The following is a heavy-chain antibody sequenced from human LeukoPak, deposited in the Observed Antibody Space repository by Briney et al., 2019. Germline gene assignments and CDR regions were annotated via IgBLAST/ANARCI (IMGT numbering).Heavy chain of an antibody. CDR1: GGSISSGSYY. D-gene: IGHD3-3*01. CDR3: ARADYKKTIFGVVIIRRWFDP. V-gene: IGHV4-61*02. CDR2: IYTSGST. J-gene: IGHJ5*02. Sequence: SETLSLTCTVSGGSISSGSYYWSWIRQPAGKGLEWIGRIYTSGSTNYNPSLKSRVTISVDTSKNQFSLKLSSVTAADTAVYYCARADYKKTIFGVVIIRRWFDPWGQGTLVTVSS.